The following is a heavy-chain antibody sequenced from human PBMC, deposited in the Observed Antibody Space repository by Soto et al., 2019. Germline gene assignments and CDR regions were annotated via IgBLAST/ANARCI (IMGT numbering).Heavy chain of an antibody. J-gene: IGHJ4*02. D-gene: IGHD3-16*01. V-gene: IGHV3-23*01. CDR3: AANQSPGETDLYRDDH. Sequence: PGGSLRLSCAASGFTLSGYGMSWVRQAPGKRLEWVSVIRCNGGSTYYPDSVKGRFTVSRDIFKNTLYLQMNSLRAEDTAVYYFAANQSPGETDLYRDDHWGQGTLVTVSS. CDR2: IRCNGGST. CDR1: GFTLSGYG.